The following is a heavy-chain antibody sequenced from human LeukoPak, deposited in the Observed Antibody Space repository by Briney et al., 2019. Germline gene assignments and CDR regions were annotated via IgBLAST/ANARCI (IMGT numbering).Heavy chain of an antibody. CDR3: TTDFYDSSGLRY. J-gene: IGHJ1*01. V-gene: IGHV3-15*07. Sequence: GGSLRLSCAASGFSFSDAWMNWVRQAPRKGLEWVGRIMPKTNGGTTDYAAPVKGRFTVSRDDSSYTVYLQMNSLKIEDTAVYYCTTDFYDSSGLRYWGQGTLVAVSS. D-gene: IGHD3-22*01. CDR2: IMPKTNGGTT. CDR1: GFSFSDAW.